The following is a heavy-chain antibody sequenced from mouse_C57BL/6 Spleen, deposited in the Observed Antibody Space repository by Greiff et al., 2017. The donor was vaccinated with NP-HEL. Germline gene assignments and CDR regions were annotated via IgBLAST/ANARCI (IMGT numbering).Heavy chain of an antibody. J-gene: IGHJ3*01. CDR3: ASSNWAWFAY. V-gene: IGHV3-6*01. CDR2: ISYDGSN. CDR1: GYSITCGYY. Sequence: ESGPGLVKPSQSLSLTCSVTGYSITCGYYWNWIRQFPGNKLEWMGYISYDGSNNYNPSLKNRISITRDTSKNQFFLKLNSVTTEDTATYYCASSNWAWFAYWGQGTLVTVSA. D-gene: IGHD4-1*01.